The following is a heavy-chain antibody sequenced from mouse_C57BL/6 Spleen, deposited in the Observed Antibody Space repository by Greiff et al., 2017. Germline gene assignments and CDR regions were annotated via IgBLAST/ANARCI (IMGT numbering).Heavy chain of an antibody. D-gene: IGHD2-1*01. CDR2: IYPNSGGT. Sequence: QVQLKQSGAELVKPGASVKLSCKASGYTFTSYWMHWVKQRPGRGLEWIGRIYPNSGGTKYNEKFKGKATLTEDKPSSTAYMQLSSLTSEDSAVYYCARYGTYERGLDYWGQGTTLTVSS. V-gene: IGHV1-72*01. J-gene: IGHJ2*01. CDR3: ARYGTYERGLDY. CDR1: GYTFTSYW.